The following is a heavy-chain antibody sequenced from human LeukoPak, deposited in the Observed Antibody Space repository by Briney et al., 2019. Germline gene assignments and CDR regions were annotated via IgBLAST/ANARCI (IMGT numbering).Heavy chain of an antibody. CDR2: MYYSGST. D-gene: IGHD3-22*01. CDR3: ASLFDSSGYFY. J-gene: IGHJ4*02. Sequence: PSETLSLTCTFTGSSISRNTHYWGWIRQPPGKGLELIGSMYYSGSTYYNPSLKSRVTISVDTSKNQFSLKLSSVTAADTAVYYWASLFDSSGYFYWGQGTLVTVSS. V-gene: IGHV4-39*01. CDR1: GSSISRNTHY.